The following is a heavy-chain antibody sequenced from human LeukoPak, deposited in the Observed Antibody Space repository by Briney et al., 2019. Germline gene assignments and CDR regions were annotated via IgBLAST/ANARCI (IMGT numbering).Heavy chain of an antibody. V-gene: IGHV4-59*08. Sequence: SETLSLTCTVSGGSISSYYWSWIRQPPGKGLEWIGYIYYSGSTNHNPSLKSRVTISVDTSKNQFSLKLSSVTAADTAVHYCARHDSSGWPPDPWGQGTLVTISS. CDR3: ARHDSSGWPPDP. J-gene: IGHJ5*02. D-gene: IGHD6-19*01. CDR1: GGSISSYY. CDR2: IYYSGST.